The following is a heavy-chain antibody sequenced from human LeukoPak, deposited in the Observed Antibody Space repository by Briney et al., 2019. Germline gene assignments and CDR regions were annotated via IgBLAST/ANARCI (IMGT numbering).Heavy chain of an antibody. Sequence: ASVKVSCKASGYTFTSYGISWVRQAPGQGLEWMGWISAYNGNTNYAQKLQGRVTMTTDTSTSIVYMELRSLRSDDTAVYYCARPGTARDFDYWGQGTLVTVSS. J-gene: IGHJ4*02. V-gene: IGHV1-18*01. CDR3: ARPGTARDFDY. D-gene: IGHD1-1*01. CDR2: ISAYNGNT. CDR1: GYTFTSYG.